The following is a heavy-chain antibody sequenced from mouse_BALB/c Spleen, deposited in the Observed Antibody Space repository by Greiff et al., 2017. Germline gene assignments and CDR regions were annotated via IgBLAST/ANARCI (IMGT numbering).Heavy chain of an antibody. CDR3: ARRYWDDAMDY. CDR1: GFTFSSYA. Sequence: EVKLVESGGGLVKPGGSLKLSCAASGFTFSSYAMSWVRQTPEKRLEWVASISSGGSTYYPDSVKGRFTISRDNARNILYLQMSSLRSEDTAMYYCARRYWDDAMDYWGQGTSVTVSS. V-gene: IGHV5-6-5*01. J-gene: IGHJ4*01. D-gene: IGHD4-1*01. CDR2: ISSGGST.